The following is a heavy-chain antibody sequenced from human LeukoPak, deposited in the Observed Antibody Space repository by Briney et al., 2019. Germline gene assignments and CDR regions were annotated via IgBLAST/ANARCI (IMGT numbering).Heavy chain of an antibody. CDR3: ARDTNGPDY. V-gene: IGHV3-7*01. D-gene: IGHD2-8*01. CDR2: IKQDDSEI. CDR1: GFTFSTYW. J-gene: IGHJ4*02. Sequence: EGSLRLSCAASGFTFSTYWMTWIRQAPGKGLEWVANIKQDDSEIYYVDSVKGRFTISRDNAKNSLYLQMNSLRAEDTAVYYCARDTNGPDYWGQGTLVTVSS.